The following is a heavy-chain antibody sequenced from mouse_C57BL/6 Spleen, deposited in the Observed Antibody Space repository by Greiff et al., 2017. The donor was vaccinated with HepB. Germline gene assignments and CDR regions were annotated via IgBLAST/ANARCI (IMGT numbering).Heavy chain of an antibody. CDR2: IGPGSGST. CDR3: AREGYNGSSNTWFAY. V-gene: IGHV1-77*01. J-gene: IGHJ3*01. D-gene: IGHD1-1*01. CDR1: GYTFTDYY. Sequence: VQLQQSGAELVKPGASVKISCKASGYTFTDYYINWVKQRPGQGLEWIGKIGPGSGSTYYNEKFKGKATLTADKSSSTAYMQLSSLTTEDSAIYCSAREGYNGSSNTWFAYWGQGTRVTVSA.